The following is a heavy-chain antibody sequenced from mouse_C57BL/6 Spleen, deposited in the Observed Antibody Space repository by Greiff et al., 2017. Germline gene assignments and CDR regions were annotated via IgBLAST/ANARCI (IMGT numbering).Heavy chain of an antibody. CDR1: GFTFSDAW. CDR3: TRGYDYGAWFAY. CDR2: IRNKANNHAT. J-gene: IGHJ3*01. Sequence: LQQSGGGLVQPGGSMKLSCAASGFTFSDAWMDWVRQSPEKGLEWVAEIRNKANNHATYYAESVKGRFTISRDDSKSSVYLQMNSLRAEDTGIYYCTRGYDYGAWFAYWGQGTLVTVSA. V-gene: IGHV6-6*01. D-gene: IGHD2-4*01.